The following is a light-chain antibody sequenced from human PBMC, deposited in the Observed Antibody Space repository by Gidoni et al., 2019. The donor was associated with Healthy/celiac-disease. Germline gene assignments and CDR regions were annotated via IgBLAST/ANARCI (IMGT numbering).Light chain of an antibody. Sequence: DIQMTQSPSSLSASVEDRVTITCQASQDISNYLNWYQQKPVKAPKLLIYDASNLETGVPSRFSGSGSGTDFTFNISSLQPEDIATYYCQQYDNLPWTFGQGTKVEIK. J-gene: IGKJ1*01. CDR1: QDISNY. CDR2: DAS. CDR3: QQYDNLPWT. V-gene: IGKV1-33*01.